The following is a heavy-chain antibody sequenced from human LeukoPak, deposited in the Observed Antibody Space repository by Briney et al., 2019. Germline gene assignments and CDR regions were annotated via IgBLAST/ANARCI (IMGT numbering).Heavy chain of an antibody. D-gene: IGHD4-17*01. Sequence: PGGSLRLSCAASGFTFSSYWMSWVRQAPGKGLEWVANIKQDGSEKYYVDSVKGRFTISRDNGKNSLYLQMNSLRAEDTAVYYCARGAVTTWGFIDYWGQGTLVTVSS. CDR2: IKQDGSEK. V-gene: IGHV3-7*01. CDR3: ARGAVTTWGFIDY. J-gene: IGHJ4*02. CDR1: GFTFSSYW.